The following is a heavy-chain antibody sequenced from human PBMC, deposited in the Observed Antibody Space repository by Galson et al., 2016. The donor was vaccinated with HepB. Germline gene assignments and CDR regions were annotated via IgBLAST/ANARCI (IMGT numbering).Heavy chain of an antibody. J-gene: IGHJ5*02. D-gene: IGHD4-11*01. CDR3: ARAGGLYYSNNNWFNP. V-gene: IGHV4-59*01. Sequence: SETLSLTCTVSGDSISSYFWSWIRQSPGKGLEWIGYIYYTGSTNYNPSLKSRVTISLDTSKNQFSLKLSSVVAADTAVYYCARAGGLYYSNNNWFNPWGQGTLVTVSS. CDR1: GDSISSYF. CDR2: IYYTGST.